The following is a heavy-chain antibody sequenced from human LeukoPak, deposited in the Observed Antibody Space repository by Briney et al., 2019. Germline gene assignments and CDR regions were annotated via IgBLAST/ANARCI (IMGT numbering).Heavy chain of an antibody. V-gene: IGHV1-2*02. Sequence: ASVKVSCKASGYTFTGYYMHWVRQAPGQGLEWMGWINPNSGGTNYAQKFQGRVTMTRDTSISTAYMELSRLRSDDTAVYYCARRRDGYNWGFDYWGQGTLVTVSS. CDR3: ARRRDGYNWGFDY. J-gene: IGHJ4*02. D-gene: IGHD5-24*01. CDR2: INPNSGGT. CDR1: GYTFTGYY.